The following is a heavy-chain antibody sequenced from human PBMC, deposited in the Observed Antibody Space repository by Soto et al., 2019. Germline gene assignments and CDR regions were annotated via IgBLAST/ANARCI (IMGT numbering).Heavy chain of an antibody. V-gene: IGHV4-39*02. CDR3: ARDWLHYDILTGSSSGNWFAP. D-gene: IGHD3-9*01. J-gene: IGHJ5*02. CDR1: GGSISSSSYY. Sequence: QLQLQESGPGLVKPSETLSLTCTVSGGSISSSSYYWGWIRQPPGKGLEWIGSIYYSGSTYYNPSLKSRLTISVYTSVNQLSLKLSSVTAADTAVDYGARDWLHYDILTGSSSGNWFAPWGQGTLVTVSS. CDR2: IYYSGST.